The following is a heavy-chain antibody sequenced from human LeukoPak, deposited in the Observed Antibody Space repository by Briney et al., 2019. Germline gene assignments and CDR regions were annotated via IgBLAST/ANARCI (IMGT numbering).Heavy chain of an antibody. CDR1: GGSFSGYY. D-gene: IGHD3-16*01. CDR2: INHSGST. Sequence: SETLSLTCAVYGGSFSGYYWSWIRQPPGKGLEWIGEINHSGSTNYNPSLKSRVTISVDTSKNQFSLKLSSVTPADTAFYYCTRCHYDYVWGSYSQFDYWGQGSLVTVSS. CDR3: TRCHYDYVWGSYSQFDY. V-gene: IGHV4-34*01. J-gene: IGHJ4*02.